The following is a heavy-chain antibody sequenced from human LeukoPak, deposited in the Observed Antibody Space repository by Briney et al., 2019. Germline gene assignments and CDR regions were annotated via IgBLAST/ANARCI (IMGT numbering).Heavy chain of an antibody. CDR2: ISTSGTTK. D-gene: IGHD2-2*01. CDR1: GFTFSSYE. CDR3: ARRYCSSTSCLLDY. V-gene: IGHV3-48*03. J-gene: IGHJ4*02. Sequence: SGGSLRLSCAASGFTFSSYEMNWVRQAPGKGLEWLSYISTSGTTKFYAESLKGRFTISGDNAKNSLWLQMNSLRAEDTAVYYCARRYCSSTSCLLDYWGQGTLVTVSS.